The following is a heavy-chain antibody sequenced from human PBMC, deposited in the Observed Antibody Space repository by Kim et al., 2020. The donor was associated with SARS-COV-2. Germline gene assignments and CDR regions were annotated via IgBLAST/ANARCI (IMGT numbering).Heavy chain of an antibody. Sequence: SETLSLTCSVSGSSITRIGDYWAWVRQPPGRGLEWIGSVYQTGDTYYNPSLESRVTISVDTSKNQFSLKLSSVTAADTAFYYCARCGTTGASVCGLFDYWGPGTLVTVSS. V-gene: IGHV4-39*07. J-gene: IGHJ4*02. D-gene: IGHD1-1*01. CDR1: GSSITRIGDY. CDR3: ARCGTTGASVCGLFDY. CDR2: VYQTGDT.